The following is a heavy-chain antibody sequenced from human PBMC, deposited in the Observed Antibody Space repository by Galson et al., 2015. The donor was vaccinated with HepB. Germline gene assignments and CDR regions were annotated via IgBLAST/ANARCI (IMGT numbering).Heavy chain of an antibody. CDR3: ARLVRDSDYPY. D-gene: IGHD3-16*01. J-gene: IGHJ4*02. Sequence: SLRLSCAASGFTFSSYEMNWVRQAPGKGLEWAAIINQDGGEQHYVDSVRGRFTISKDNAKNSLYLQMNSLRAEDTAVYSCARLVRDSDYPYWGRGTLVTVSS. CDR1: GFTFSSYE. V-gene: IGHV3-7*01. CDR2: INQDGGEQ.